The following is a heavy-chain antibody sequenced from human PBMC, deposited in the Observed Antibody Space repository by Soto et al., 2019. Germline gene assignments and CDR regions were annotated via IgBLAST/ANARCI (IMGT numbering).Heavy chain of an antibody. J-gene: IGHJ3*02. V-gene: IGHV4-59*08. Sequence: QVQLQESGPGLVKPSETLSLTCTVSGGSISGYLWSWIRQPPGKGLEYIGYISDSGSTNLKPSLKSRVTISGDTSKNPFSLKVSSVTAADTAVYYCARVLGPYGSGFGAYDMWGQGTMVTVSS. CDR3: ARVLGPYGSGFGAYDM. CDR1: GGSISGYL. D-gene: IGHD6-19*01. CDR2: ISDSGST.